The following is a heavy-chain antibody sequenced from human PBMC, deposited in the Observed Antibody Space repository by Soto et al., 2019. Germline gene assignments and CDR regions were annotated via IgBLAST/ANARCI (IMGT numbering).Heavy chain of an antibody. D-gene: IGHD1-7*01. CDR2: ISGSGGST. Sequence: EVQLLESGGGLVQPGGSLRLSCAASGFTFSSYAMSWVRQAPGKGLEWVSAISGSGGSTYYADSVKGRFTISRDNSKNTLYLQRNSLRAEDTAVYYCAKVITGTIDYYYYYGMDVWGQGTTVTVSS. CDR1: GFTFSSYA. CDR3: AKVITGTIDYYYYYGMDV. V-gene: IGHV3-23*01. J-gene: IGHJ6*02.